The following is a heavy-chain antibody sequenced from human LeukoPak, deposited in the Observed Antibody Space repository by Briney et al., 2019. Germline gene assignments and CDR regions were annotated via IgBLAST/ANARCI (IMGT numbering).Heavy chain of an antibody. CDR2: ISNIGNHI. V-gene: IGHV3-21*01. Sequence: GGSLRLSCAAKFTFSNYDMSWVRQAPGKGLEWVSSISNIGNHIYYADSLKARFTISRDNAKSSLYLQMNSLRAEDTAVYYCARGRYYGSGIYAYFDSWGQGTLVTVSS. J-gene: IGHJ4*02. CDR3: ARGRYYGSGIYAYFDS. D-gene: IGHD3-10*01. CDR1: KFTFSNYD.